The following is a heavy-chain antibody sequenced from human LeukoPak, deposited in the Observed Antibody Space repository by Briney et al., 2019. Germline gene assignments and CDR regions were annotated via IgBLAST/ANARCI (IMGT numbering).Heavy chain of an antibody. Sequence: GGFLRLSCAASGFTFSSYSMNWVRQAPGKGLEWVSSISSSSSYIYYADSVKGRFTISRDNAKNSLYLQMNSLRAEDTAVYYCARVGYYYDSSGLDYWGQGTLVTVSS. CDR2: ISSSSSYI. J-gene: IGHJ4*02. CDR1: GFTFSSYS. D-gene: IGHD3-22*01. CDR3: ARVGYYYDSSGLDY. V-gene: IGHV3-21*01.